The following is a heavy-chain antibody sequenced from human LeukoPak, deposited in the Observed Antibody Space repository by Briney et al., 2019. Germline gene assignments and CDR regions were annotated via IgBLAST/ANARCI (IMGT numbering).Heavy chain of an antibody. Sequence: SETLSLTCTASGGSISSSSYYWGWIHQPPGKGLEWIGSIYYSGSTYYNPSLKSRVTISVDTSKNQFSLKLSSVTAADTAVYYCARMPASIAAAGQIYWGQGTLVTVSS. D-gene: IGHD6-13*01. J-gene: IGHJ4*02. V-gene: IGHV4-39*07. CDR2: IYYSGST. CDR3: ARMPASIAAAGQIY. CDR1: GGSISSSSYY.